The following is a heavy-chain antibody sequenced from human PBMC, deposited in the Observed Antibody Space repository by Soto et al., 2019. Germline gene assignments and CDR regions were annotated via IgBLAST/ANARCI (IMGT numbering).Heavy chain of an antibody. J-gene: IGHJ3*02. CDR1: GGSISSYY. CDR2: IYFSRST. Sequence: QVQLQESGPGLVKPSETLSLTCTVSGGSISSYYWSWIRQPPGKGLEWVGYIYFSRSTHYNPSLKSRVTISVDTSKNHFSLNLTSVTAADTAVYYCARYYFDSSSPRVAFDIWGQGTMVTVSS. CDR3: ARYYFDSSSPRVAFDI. V-gene: IGHV4-59*01. D-gene: IGHD3-22*01.